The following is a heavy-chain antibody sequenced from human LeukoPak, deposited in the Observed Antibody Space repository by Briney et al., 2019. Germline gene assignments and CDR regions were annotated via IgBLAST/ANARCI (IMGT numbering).Heavy chain of an antibody. Sequence: SETLSLTCTVSGGSISSYYWSWIRQPPGKGLEWIGDIYYSGSTNYNPSLKSRVTISVDTSKNQFSLKLSSVTAADTAVYYCARGHPSRTYYYDSSGYYFDYWGRGTLVTVSS. CDR1: GGSISSYY. D-gene: IGHD3-22*01. J-gene: IGHJ4*02. CDR2: IYYSGST. CDR3: ARGHPSRTYYYDSSGYYFDY. V-gene: IGHV4-59*01.